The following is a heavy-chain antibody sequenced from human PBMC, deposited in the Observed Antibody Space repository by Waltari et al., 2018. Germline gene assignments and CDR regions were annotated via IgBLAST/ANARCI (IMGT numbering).Heavy chain of an antibody. CDR3: ARDPPGRGYYHTYYMDV. J-gene: IGHJ6*03. CDR2: IIPMFGTT. Sequence: QVQLVQSGAEVKKPGSSVKVSCKAFGGTFRSSAITWGRQPPGQGLEWMGRIIPMFGTTNYAQKFQGRVTITANKSTSTAYMELSGLRSEDTAVYYCARDPPGRGYYHTYYMDVWGKGTTVTISS. D-gene: IGHD2-8*02. CDR1: GGTFRSSA. V-gene: IGHV1-69*13.